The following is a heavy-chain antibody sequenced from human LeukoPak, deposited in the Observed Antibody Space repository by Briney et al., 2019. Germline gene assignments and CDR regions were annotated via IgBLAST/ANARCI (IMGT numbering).Heavy chain of an antibody. CDR2: ISGDGGST. CDR3: AKDRAGSSSSFSRGAFDI. V-gene: IGHV3-43*02. Sequence: GGSLRLSCAASGFTFDDYAMHWVRQAPGKGLEWVSLISGDGGSTYYADSVKGRFTISRDNSKNSPYLQMNSLRTEDTALYYCAKDRAGSSSSFSRGAFDIWGQGTMVTVSS. D-gene: IGHD6-6*01. J-gene: IGHJ3*02. CDR1: GFTFDDYA.